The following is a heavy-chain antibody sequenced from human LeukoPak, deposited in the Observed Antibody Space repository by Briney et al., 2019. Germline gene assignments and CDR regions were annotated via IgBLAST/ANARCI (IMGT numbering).Heavy chain of an antibody. CDR2: IYYSGST. Sequence: SETLSLTCTVSGGSISSSSYYRGWIRQPPGKGLEWIGSIYYSGSTYYNPSLKSRVTISVDTSKNQFSLKLSSVTAADTAVYYCASPFFYDYDFWSGLGYWGQGTLVTVSS. CDR1: GGSISSSSYY. D-gene: IGHD3-3*01. CDR3: ASPFFYDYDFWSGLGY. V-gene: IGHV4-39*01. J-gene: IGHJ4*02.